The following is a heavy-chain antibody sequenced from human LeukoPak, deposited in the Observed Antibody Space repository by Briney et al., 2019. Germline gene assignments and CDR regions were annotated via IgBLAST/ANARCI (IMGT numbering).Heavy chain of an antibody. CDR3: ARSGLATCHY. D-gene: IGHD3-10*01. Sequence: GGFLRLSCQASGFIFTDYAMSWLRQAPGKGLEWVSSINNGGGGTFFAASVKGRFTISRDDSRGMVYLQMNSLSAEDTAVYYCARSGLATCHYWGQGTLVTVSS. V-gene: IGHV3-23*01. J-gene: IGHJ4*02. CDR2: INNGGGGT. CDR1: GFIFTDYA.